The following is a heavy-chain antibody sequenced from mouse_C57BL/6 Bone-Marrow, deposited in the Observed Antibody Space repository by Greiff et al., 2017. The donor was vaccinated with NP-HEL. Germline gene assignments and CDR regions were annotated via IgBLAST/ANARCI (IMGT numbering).Heavy chain of an antibody. D-gene: IGHD2-4*01. CDR3: ARPIYYDSWYFDV. J-gene: IGHJ1*03. CDR1: GYTFTDYY. CDR2: IFPGSGST. V-gene: IGHV1-75*01. Sequence: QVQLKESGPELVKPGASVKISCKASGYTFTDYYINWVKQRPGQGLEWIGWIFPGSGSTYYNEKFKGKATLTVDKSSSTAYMLLSSLTSEDSAVYFCARPIYYDSWYFDVWGTGTTVTVSS.